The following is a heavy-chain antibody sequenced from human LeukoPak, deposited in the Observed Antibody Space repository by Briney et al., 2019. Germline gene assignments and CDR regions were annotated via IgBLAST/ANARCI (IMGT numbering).Heavy chain of an antibody. V-gene: IGHV4-59*08. J-gene: IGHJ4*02. Sequence: SETLSLTCTVSGGSISSYYWSWNRQPPGKGLEWIGYIYYSGSTNYNPSLKSRVTISVDTSKNQFSLKLSSVTAADTAVYYCARHGTVTYGSGSYYNWGQGTLVTVSS. D-gene: IGHD3-10*01. CDR2: IYYSGST. CDR3: ARHGTVTYGSGSYYN. CDR1: GGSISSYY.